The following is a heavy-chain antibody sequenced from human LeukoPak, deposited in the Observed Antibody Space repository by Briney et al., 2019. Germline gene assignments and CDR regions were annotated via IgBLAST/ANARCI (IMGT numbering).Heavy chain of an antibody. Sequence: PGGTLRLSCAASGFTFSSYGMSWVRQAPGKGLEWVSGISGSGGSTYYADSVKGRFTISRDNSKKTLYLQMNSLRAEDTAVYYCAKDRITMVRGVSPYYFDYWGQGTLVTVSS. CDR2: ISGSGGST. CDR3: AKDRITMVRGVSPYYFDY. CDR1: GFTFSSYG. J-gene: IGHJ4*02. D-gene: IGHD3-10*01. V-gene: IGHV3-23*01.